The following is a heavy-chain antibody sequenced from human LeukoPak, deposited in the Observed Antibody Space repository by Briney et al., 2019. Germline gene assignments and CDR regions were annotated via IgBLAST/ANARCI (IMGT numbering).Heavy chain of an antibody. CDR3: AKAPPGRPITMIVDPFDY. J-gene: IGHJ4*02. CDR2: INAGNGNT. CDR1: GYTFTTYA. V-gene: IGHV1-3*01. D-gene: IGHD3-22*01. Sequence: ASVKVSCKASGYTFTTYAMHWVRQAPGQRLEWMGWINAGNGNTEYSQKFQGRVTITRDTSATTAYMEVSSLRSEDTAVYYCAKAPPGRPITMIVDPFDYWGQGTLVTVSS.